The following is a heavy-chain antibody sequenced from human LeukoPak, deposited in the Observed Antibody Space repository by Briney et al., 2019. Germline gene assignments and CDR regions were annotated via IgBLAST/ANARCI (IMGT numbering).Heavy chain of an antibody. Sequence: LSLTCAVYGGSFSGYYWSWIRQPPGKGLEWVSYISSSSSTIYYADSVKGRFTISRDNAKNSLYLQMNSLRAEDTAVYYCVRDFGARGWFDYWGQGTLVTVSS. CDR3: VRDFGARGWFDY. CDR1: GGSFSGYY. D-gene: IGHD6-19*01. V-gene: IGHV3-11*04. J-gene: IGHJ4*02. CDR2: ISSSSSTI.